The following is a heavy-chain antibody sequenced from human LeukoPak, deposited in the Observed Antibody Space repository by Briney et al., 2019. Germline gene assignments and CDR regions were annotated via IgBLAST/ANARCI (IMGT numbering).Heavy chain of an antibody. CDR1: GGSISDYY. CDR2: IQISENN. Sequence: PSETLSLTCTVFGGSISDYYWTWIRQPAGKGLEWIGRIQISENNNYNPSLKSRVTLSLDTSKNQFSLKLTSVTAADTAIYYCARESVAAGTRWFDYWGRGTLFTVSS. D-gene: IGHD6-13*01. CDR3: ARESVAAGTRWFDY. J-gene: IGHJ4*02. V-gene: IGHV4-4*07.